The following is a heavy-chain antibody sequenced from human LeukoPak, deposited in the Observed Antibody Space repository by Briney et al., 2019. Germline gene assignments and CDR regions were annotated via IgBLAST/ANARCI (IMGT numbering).Heavy chain of an antibody. CDR1: GGSISSYY. D-gene: IGHD6-6*01. CDR3: ARDEPYLVHIAAPEVSAFDI. Sequence: SETLSLTCTVSGGSISSYYWSWIRQPAGKGLEWIGRIYTSGSTNYNPSLKSRVTMSVDTSKNQFSLKLSSVTAADTAVYYCARDEPYLVHIAAPEVSAFDIWGQGTMVTVSS. V-gene: IGHV4-4*07. CDR2: IYTSGST. J-gene: IGHJ3*02.